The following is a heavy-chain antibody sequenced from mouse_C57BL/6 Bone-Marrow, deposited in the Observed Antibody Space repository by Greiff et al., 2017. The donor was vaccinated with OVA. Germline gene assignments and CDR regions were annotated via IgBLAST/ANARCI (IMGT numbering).Heavy chain of an antibody. J-gene: IGHJ3*01. CDR3: ARLALGGGGYPWFAY. V-gene: IGHV1-26*01. D-gene: IGHD2-2*01. CDR1: GYTFTDYY. Sequence: EVQLQQSGPELVKPGASVKISCKASGYTFTDYYMNWVKQSHGKSLEWIGDINPNNGGTSYNQKFKGKATLTVDKSSSTAYMELRSLTSEDSAVYYCARLALGGGGYPWFAYWGQGTLVTVSA. CDR2: INPNNGGT.